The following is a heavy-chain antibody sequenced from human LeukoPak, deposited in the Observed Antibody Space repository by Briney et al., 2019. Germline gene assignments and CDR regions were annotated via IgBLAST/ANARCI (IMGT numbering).Heavy chain of an antibody. V-gene: IGHV3-23*01. J-gene: IGHJ3*02. CDR2: ISGSGGST. Sequence: GGSLRLSCAVSGFTFSSYAMSWVRHPQGKGLEWVSAISGSGGSTYYADSVKGRFTISRDNAKNSLYLQMHSLRAEDTALYYCAKDSYRGGVWIRHEDSSGYLSAFDIWGQETMVTVSS. CDR1: GFTFSSYA. D-gene: IGHD3-22*01. CDR3: AKDSYRGGVWIRHEDSSGYLSAFDI.